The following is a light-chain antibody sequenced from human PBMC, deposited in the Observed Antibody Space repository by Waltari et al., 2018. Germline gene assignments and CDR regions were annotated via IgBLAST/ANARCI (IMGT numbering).Light chain of an antibody. CDR1: QSVSSY. Sequence: EIVLTQSPATLSLSPGERATLSCRPSQSVSSYLAWYQQKPGPAPRLLIYDASHRATGIPARFSGSGSGTDFTLTISSLEPEDFAVYYCQQRSNWPPIFTFGPGTKVDIK. J-gene: IGKJ3*01. CDR2: DAS. CDR3: QQRSNWPPIFT. V-gene: IGKV3-11*01.